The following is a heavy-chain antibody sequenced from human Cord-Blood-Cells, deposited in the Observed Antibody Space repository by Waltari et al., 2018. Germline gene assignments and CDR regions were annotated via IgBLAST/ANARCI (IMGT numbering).Heavy chain of an antibody. Sequence: QVQLVQSGAEVKKPGSSVKVSCKASGGTFSSYGISWVRQAPGQGLEWMGGIIPSLGIANYAQKFQGRVTITADKSTSTAYMELSSLRSEDTAVYYCYSGALFDYWGQGTLVTVSS. D-gene: IGHD7-27*01. CDR1: GGTFSSYG. CDR2: IIPSLGIA. CDR3: YSGALFDY. J-gene: IGHJ4*02. V-gene: IGHV1-69*10.